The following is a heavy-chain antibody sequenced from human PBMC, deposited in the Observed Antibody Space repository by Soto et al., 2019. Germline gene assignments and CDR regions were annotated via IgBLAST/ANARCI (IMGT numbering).Heavy chain of an antibody. J-gene: IGHJ6*02. CDR1: GGSISSSSYY. CDR3: ARQLFSPDYDLWSLAYYYYGMDV. V-gene: IGHV4-39*01. CDR2: IYYSGST. D-gene: IGHD3-3*01. Sequence: PSETLSLTCTVSGGSISSSSYYWGWIRQPPGKGLEWIGSIYYSGSTYYNPSLKSRVTVSVDTSKNQFSLKLSSVTAADTAVYYCARQLFSPDYDLWSLAYYYYGMDVWGQGTTVTVS.